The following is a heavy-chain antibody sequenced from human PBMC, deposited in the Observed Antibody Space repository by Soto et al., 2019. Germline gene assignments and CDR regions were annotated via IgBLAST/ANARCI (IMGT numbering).Heavy chain of an antibody. CDR3: ARGGAARHLDS. CDR1: GYTFTNFA. J-gene: IGHJ5*01. V-gene: IGHV1-18*01. CDR2: VSANNGFT. Sequence: ASVKVSCKTSGYTFTNFALSWVRQAPGQGLEWIGFVSANNGFTHFAQKFQGRVSVKTDTSTSTVYLDLRSLSTDDTAVYYGARGGAARHLDSWGQGTPVTVSS. D-gene: IGHD1-26*01.